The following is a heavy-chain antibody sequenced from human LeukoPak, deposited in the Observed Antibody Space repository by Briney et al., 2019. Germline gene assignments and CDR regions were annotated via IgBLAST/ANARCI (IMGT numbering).Heavy chain of an antibody. CDR3: AKARISLSYYYYMDV. Sequence: GGSLRLSCAASGFTVSSNYMSWVRQAPGKGLEWVSVIYSGGSTYYADSVKGRFTISRDNSKNTLYLQMNSLRAEDTAVYYCAKARISLSYYYYMDVWGKGTTVTVSS. CDR1: GFTVSSNY. J-gene: IGHJ6*03. CDR2: IYSGGST. V-gene: IGHV3-53*01.